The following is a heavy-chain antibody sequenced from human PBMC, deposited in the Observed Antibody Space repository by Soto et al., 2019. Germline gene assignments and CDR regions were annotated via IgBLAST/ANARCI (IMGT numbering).Heavy chain of an antibody. D-gene: IGHD2-21*02. CDR3: ARGSLSTVTANAFDV. Sequence: QVQLQESGPGLVKPSETLSLTCTVSGGSISDFYWSWIRQPPGKALEWIGYGYMYYSGSTYYNHSLEGRVSISVDPSNNQFSLRLSSVTAADTSVYYCARGSLSTVTANAFDVWGPGAPVTVSS. CDR2: MYYSGST. V-gene: IGHV4-59*01. CDR1: GGSISDFY. J-gene: IGHJ3*01.